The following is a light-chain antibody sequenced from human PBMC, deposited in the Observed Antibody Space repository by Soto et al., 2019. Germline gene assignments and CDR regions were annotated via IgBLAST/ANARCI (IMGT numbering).Light chain of an antibody. V-gene: IGLV1-47*01. CDR3: ATWHDSLRVWV. Sequence: QSVLAQPPSASGTPGQRVTISCSASSXNIGSNSVYWYQHLPGTAPKLLIYRNNHRPSGVPDRISGSKSGTSASLAISGLRSEDEADYYCATWHDSLRVWVFGGGTQLTVL. CDR2: RNN. CDR1: SXNIGSNS. J-gene: IGLJ3*02.